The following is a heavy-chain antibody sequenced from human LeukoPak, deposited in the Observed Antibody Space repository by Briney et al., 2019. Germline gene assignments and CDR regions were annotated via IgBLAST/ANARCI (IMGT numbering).Heavy chain of an antibody. J-gene: IGHJ4*02. CDR3: ARDSTIFGVGLDY. Sequence: PSETLSLTCAVYGGSFSGYYWSWIRQPPGKGLEWIGEINHSGSTNYNPSLKSRVTISVDTSKNQFSLKLSSVTAADTAVYYCARDSTIFGVGLDYWGQGTLVTVSS. CDR1: GGSFSGYY. V-gene: IGHV4-34*01. D-gene: IGHD3-3*01. CDR2: INHSGST.